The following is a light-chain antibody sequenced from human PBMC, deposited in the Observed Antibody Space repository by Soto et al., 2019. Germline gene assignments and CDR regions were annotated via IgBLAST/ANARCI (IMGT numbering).Light chain of an antibody. CDR3: QQRSDWPLT. V-gene: IGKV3-11*01. Sequence: EIVLTQSPATLSLSPGERATLSCRASQSVSGKLAWYQQKPGQAPRLLIYDTSNRATGIPARFSGSGSGTDFTLTISSLSPEDFAVYYCQQRSDWPLTFGGGTKVEIK. J-gene: IGKJ4*01. CDR1: QSVSGK. CDR2: DTS.